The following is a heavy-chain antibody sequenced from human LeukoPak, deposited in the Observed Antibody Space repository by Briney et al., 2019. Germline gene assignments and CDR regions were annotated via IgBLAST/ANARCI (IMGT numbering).Heavy chain of an antibody. J-gene: IGHJ5*02. CDR3: VRERIYYSDLAYKERENFDP. CDR2: LNENGSTA. CDR1: GFTFSLYW. Sequence: GVSLRLSCAASGFTFSLYWMHWVRQGPGKGLMWVSRLNENGSTADYADSVKGRFTMSRDNAKDKVFLEMRSLTVEDTAIYFCVRERIYYSDLAYKERENFDPWGRGTLVTVSS. D-gene: IGHD1-26*01. V-gene: IGHV3-74*01.